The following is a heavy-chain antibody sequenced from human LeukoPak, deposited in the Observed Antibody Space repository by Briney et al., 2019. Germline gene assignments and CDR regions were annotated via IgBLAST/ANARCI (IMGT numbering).Heavy chain of an antibody. Sequence: GGSLRLSCAASGFTFSSYALSWVRQAPGKGLEWVSTIIATGSRYYADSVKGRFTISRDNAKNSLYLQMNSLRAEDTAVYYCAAYYYDSSGYYPSYYYGMDVWGQGTTVTVSS. J-gene: IGHJ6*02. V-gene: IGHV3-23*01. CDR1: GFTFSSYA. D-gene: IGHD3-22*01. CDR2: IIATGSR. CDR3: AAYYYDSSGYYPSYYYGMDV.